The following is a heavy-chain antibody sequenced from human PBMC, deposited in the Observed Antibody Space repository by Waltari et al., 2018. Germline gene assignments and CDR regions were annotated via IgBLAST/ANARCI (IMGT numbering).Heavy chain of an antibody. D-gene: IGHD2-2*01. CDR3: ARGQYCSSTSCYLRDWFDP. J-gene: IGHJ5*02. V-gene: IGHV4-4*09. Sequence: STNYNPSLKSRVTISVDTSKNQFSLKLSSVTAADTAVYYCARGQYCSSTSCYLRDWFDPWGQGTLVTVSS. CDR2: ST.